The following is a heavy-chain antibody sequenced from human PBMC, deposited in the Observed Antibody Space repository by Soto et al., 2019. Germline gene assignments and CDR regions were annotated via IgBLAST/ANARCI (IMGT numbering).Heavy chain of an antibody. CDR2: ISSSSATI. D-gene: IGHD6-19*01. CDR1: GFRFSTFG. CDR3: ARDKGGVVAALTWTDP. Sequence: GGSLRLSCAASGFRFSTFGMNWVRQAPGQGLEWIAYISSSSATILYGGSVEGRFTVSRDNGENSLYLQMSSLRHEDTAVYYCARDKGGVVAALTWTDPGGHGTLVTV. J-gene: IGHJ5*02. V-gene: IGHV3-48*02.